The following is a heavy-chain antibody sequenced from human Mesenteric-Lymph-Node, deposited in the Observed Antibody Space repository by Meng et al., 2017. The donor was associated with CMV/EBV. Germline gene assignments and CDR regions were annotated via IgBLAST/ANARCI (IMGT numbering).Heavy chain of an antibody. CDR3: ARPYYYDISPYDY. CDR2: INPHSGGT. D-gene: IGHD3-22*01. J-gene: IGHJ4*02. Sequence: ASVKVSCKASGYTLSDYKIHWVRQAPGQGLEWMGWINPHSGGTSYAQKFQGRVTMTWDTSLTTAYVDLSGLSYDDTAVYYCARPYYYDISPYDYWGQGTLVTVSS. CDR1: GYTLSDYK. V-gene: IGHV1-2*02.